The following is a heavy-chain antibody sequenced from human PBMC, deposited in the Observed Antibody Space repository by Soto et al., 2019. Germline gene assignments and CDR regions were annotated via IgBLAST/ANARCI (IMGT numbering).Heavy chain of an antibody. V-gene: IGHV4-34*01. CDR1: GGSFSGYY. J-gene: IGHJ4*02. D-gene: IGHD4-17*01. CDR2: INHSGST. CDR3: ARGYGTVTLAYYFDY. Sequence: SETLSLTCAVYGGSFSGYYWSWIRQPPGKGLEWIGEINHSGSTNYNPSLKSRVTISVDTSKNQFSLKLSSVTAADTAVYYCARGYGTVTLAYYFDYWGQGTLVTVSS.